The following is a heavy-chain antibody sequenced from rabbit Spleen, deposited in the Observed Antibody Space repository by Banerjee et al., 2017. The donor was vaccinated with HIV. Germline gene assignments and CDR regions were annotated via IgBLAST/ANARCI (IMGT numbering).Heavy chain of an antibody. J-gene: IGHJ4*01. CDR1: GFTLSSYY. CDR3: VRDLGYDDYSEKGYFNL. Sequence: QLKESGGGLVQPGGSLKLSCKASGFTLSSYYMNWVRQAPGKGLEWIGYIDPVFGITYYASWVNGRFSISRENAQNTVFLQMTSLTAADTATYFCVRDLGYDDYSEKGYFNLWGPGTLVTVS. D-gene: IGHD2-1*01. CDR2: IDPVFGIT. V-gene: IGHV1S7*01.